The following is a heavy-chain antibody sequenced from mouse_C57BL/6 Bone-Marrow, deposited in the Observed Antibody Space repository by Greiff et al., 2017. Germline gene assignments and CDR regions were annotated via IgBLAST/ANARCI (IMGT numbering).Heavy chain of an antibody. V-gene: IGHV1-81*01. J-gene: IGHJ4*01. CDR1: GYTFTSYG. CDR3: ARGIYYYGSSPHYYAMDY. D-gene: IGHD1-1*01. CDR2: IYPRSGNT. Sequence: QVQLKESGAELARPGASVKLSCKASGYTFTSYGISWVKQRTGQGLEWIGEIYPRSGNTYYNEKFKGKATLTADKSSSTAYMELRSLTSEDSAVYFCARGIYYYGSSPHYYAMDYWGQGTSVTVSS.